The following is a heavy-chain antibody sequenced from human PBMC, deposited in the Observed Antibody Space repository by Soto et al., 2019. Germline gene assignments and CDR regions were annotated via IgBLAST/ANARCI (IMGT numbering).Heavy chain of an antibody. CDR1: GGSISSYY. CDR3: ARGTQKAGWFDP. D-gene: IGHD3-10*01. CDR2: IYTSGNT. V-gene: IGHV4-4*07. J-gene: IGHJ5*02. Sequence: SETLSLTCTVSGGSISSYYWSWIRQPAGKGLEWIGRIYTSGNTNYNPSLKSRVTMSVDTSKNQFFLKLSSVTAADTAVYYRARGTQKAGWFDPWGQGTLVTVSS.